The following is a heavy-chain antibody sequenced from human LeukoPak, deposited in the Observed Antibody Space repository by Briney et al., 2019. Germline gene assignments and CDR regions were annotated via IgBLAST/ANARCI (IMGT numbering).Heavy chain of an antibody. CDR2: INSDGSST. V-gene: IGHV3-74*01. D-gene: IGHD1-26*01. J-gene: IGHJ4*02. CDR3: ARESSVGAHKAFDY. CDR1: GFTFSSYL. Sequence: PGGSLRLSCAASGFTFSSYLMHWVRQAPGKGLVWVSRINSDGSSTSYADSVKGRFTISRDNAKNTLYLQMNSLRAEDTAVYYCARESSVGAHKAFDYWGQGTLVTVSS.